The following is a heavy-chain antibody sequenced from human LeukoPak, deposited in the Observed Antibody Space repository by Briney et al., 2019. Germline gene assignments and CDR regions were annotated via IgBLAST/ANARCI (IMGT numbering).Heavy chain of an antibody. V-gene: IGHV3-21*01. CDR1: GFTFARYS. D-gene: IGHD3-10*01. J-gene: IGHJ4*02. Sequence: GGSLRLSCAASGFTFARYSMNWVRQAPGKGLEWVSSISSSSSNIYYADSVTGRFTISRDNAKNSLYLQMNSLRAEDTAVYYCASTFGSGSPFDYWGQGTLVTVSS. CDR2: ISSSSSNI. CDR3: ASTFGSGSPFDY.